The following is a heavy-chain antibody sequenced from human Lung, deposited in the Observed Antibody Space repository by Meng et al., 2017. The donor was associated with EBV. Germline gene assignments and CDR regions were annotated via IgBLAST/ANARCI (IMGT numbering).Heavy chain of an antibody. D-gene: IGHD6-6*01. V-gene: IGHV4-31*01. J-gene: IGHJ5*02. Sequence: VQVQESGPGLVKPSQTLSLTCTVSGGSISSGGYYWSWIRQHPGKGLEWIGYIYYSGSTYYNPSLKSLVTISVDTSKNQFSLKLSSVTAADTAVYYCARVVAGRYNWFDPWGQGTLVTVSS. CDR2: IYYSGST. CDR3: ARVVAGRYNWFDP. CDR1: GGSISSGGYY.